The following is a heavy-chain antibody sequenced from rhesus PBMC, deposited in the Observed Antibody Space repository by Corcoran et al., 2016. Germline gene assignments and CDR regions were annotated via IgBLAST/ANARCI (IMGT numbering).Heavy chain of an antibody. CDR3: AKSAGVTGVIIYRYYFDY. J-gene: IGHJ4*01. D-gene: IGHD3-22*01. CDR2: INGGGGST. V-gene: IGHV3S25*01. Sequence: EVQLVESGGGLAKPGGSLRLSCAASGFTFRSYWMNWVRQAAGKGLEWGSAINGGGGSTYYAASVKGRFTISGDNSKNTLSLQMNSLRAEDTAVYYCAKSAGVTGVIIYRYYFDYWGQGVLVTVSS. CDR1: GFTFRSYW.